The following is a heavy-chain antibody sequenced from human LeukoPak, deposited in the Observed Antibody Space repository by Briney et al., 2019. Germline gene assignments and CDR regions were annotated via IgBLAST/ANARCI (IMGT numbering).Heavy chain of an antibody. CDR3: ARGSRTIVTTKFARGHYMDV. D-gene: IGHD5-12*01. V-gene: IGHV3-66*02. J-gene: IGHJ6*03. Sequence: GGSLRLSCAASGFTVSSNYMSWVRQAPGKGLEWVSVIYSGGSTYDADSVKGRFTISRDNSKNTLYLQMNSLRAEDTAVYYSARGSRTIVTTKFARGHYMDVWGKGTTVTVSS. CDR1: GFTVSSNY. CDR2: IYSGGST.